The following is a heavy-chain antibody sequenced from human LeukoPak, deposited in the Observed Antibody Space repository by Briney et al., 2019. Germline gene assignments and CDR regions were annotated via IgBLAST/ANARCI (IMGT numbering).Heavy chain of an antibody. Sequence: SQTLSLTCAISGDSVSSNRAVLNWISQCQSRGLEWLEKTYYRSKLYNEYAVSVKGRITINPDTSMNHVSLQLISVTPADTAVYYCARDDYSSIWHYVDYWGQGTLVTVSS. CDR1: GDSVSSNRAV. J-gene: IGHJ4*02. CDR3: ARDDYSSIWHYVDY. D-gene: IGHD6-13*01. CDR2: TYYRSKLYN. V-gene: IGHV6-1*01.